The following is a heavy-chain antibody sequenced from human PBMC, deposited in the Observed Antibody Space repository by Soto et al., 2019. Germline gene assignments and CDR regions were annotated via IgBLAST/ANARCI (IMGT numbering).Heavy chain of an antibody. J-gene: IGHJ6*02. CDR2: IYHRGGT. Sequence: QVQLQESGPGLVKPSETLSFTCNVSGGSISSGGYYWSWIRQLPGKGLAWIGYIYHRGGTYNNPALRTRITISVDTSKHPLSLKMTAETAADTADYYRGRAPGGMRNGLNSYYGLDVWGPATTVTVSS. CDR1: GGSISSGGYY. D-gene: IGHD1-1*01. CDR3: GRAPGGMRNGLNSYYGLDV. V-gene: IGHV4-31*02.